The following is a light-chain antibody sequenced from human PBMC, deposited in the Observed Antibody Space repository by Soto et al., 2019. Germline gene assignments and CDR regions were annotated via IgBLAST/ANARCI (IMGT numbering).Light chain of an antibody. CDR2: GAS. V-gene: IGKV3-15*01. J-gene: IGKJ1*01. CDR3: QQYLNWPWT. CDR1: QSISNY. Sequence: EIVMTQSPPTLSVSPGEGVTLSCKASQSISNYLAWYQHKPGQAPRLLINGASIRATGFPARFSGSGSGEDFTLTISRVQSDDFAVYYCQQYLNWPWTFGQGTKVEIK.